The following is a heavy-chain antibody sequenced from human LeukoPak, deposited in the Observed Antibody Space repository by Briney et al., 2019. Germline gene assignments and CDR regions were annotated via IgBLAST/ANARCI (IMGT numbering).Heavy chain of an antibody. J-gene: IGHJ4*02. D-gene: IGHD3-10*01. Sequence: PGGSLRLSCAASGFTFSRYWMTWVRQAPGKGLEWVANIHNDGSEEYYVDSVRGRFTISRDNAKNSVSLQMNSLGVEDTAVYFCARLFVYGAGAEAFDYWGQGTLVTVSS. CDR1: GFTFSRYW. V-gene: IGHV3-7*01. CDR2: IHNDGSEE. CDR3: ARLFVYGAGAEAFDY.